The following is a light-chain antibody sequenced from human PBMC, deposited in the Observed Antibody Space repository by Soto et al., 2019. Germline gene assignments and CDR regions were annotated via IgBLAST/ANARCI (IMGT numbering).Light chain of an antibody. CDR3: QQYDKWRT. CDR2: GAS. CDR1: QSVGIN. Sequence: RDSQSVGINLAWYQHKPGQAPRLLIYGASTRATDIPARISGSGSGTEFTLTISSLQSEDFAVYYCQQYDKWRTFGQGTKVDIK. J-gene: IGKJ1*01. V-gene: IGKV3-15*01.